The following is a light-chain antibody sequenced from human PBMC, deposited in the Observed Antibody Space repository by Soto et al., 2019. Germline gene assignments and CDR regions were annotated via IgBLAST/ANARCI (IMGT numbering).Light chain of an antibody. J-gene: IGKJ3*01. CDR3: QQGNSFPFT. V-gene: IGKV1D-12*01. CDR2: AAS. Sequence: DIPMTQSPSSVSASVGDRVSITCRASQGISNWLAWYQQKPGRAPKLLIYAASSLQSGVSSRFSGSGSGTDFTLTISCLQPEDFATYYCQQGNSFPFTFGPGTKVDIK. CDR1: QGISNW.